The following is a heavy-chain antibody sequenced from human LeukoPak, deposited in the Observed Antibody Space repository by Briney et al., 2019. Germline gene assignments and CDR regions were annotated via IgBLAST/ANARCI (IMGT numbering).Heavy chain of an antibody. Sequence: GGSLRLSCAASGFTFSSYGMHWVRRAPGKGLEWVAVNKYYADSVKGRFTISRDNSKNTLYLQMNSLRAEDTAVYYCANVDVGYSSSNWGQGTLVTVSS. V-gene: IGHV3-30*18. D-gene: IGHD6-19*01. J-gene: IGHJ4*02. CDR2: NK. CDR3: ANVDVGYSSSN. CDR1: GFTFSSYG.